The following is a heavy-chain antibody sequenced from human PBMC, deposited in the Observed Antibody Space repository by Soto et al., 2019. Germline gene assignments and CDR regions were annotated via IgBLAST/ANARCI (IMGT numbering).Heavy chain of an antibody. D-gene: IGHD3-22*01. CDR2: IIPIFGTA. V-gene: IGHV1-69*13. J-gene: IGHJ4*02. CDR3: ARARRWVYDSSGYWGDFDY. CDR1: GGTFSSYA. Sequence: SVKVSCKASGGTFSSYAISWVRQAPGQGLEWMGGIIPIFGTANYAQKFQGRVTITADESTSTAYMELSSLRSEDTAVYYCARARRWVYDSSGYWGDFDYWGQGTLVTVSS.